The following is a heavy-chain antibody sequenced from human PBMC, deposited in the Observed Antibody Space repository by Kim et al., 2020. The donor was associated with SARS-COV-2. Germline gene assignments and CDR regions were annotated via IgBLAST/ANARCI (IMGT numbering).Heavy chain of an antibody. V-gene: IGHV3-33*01. CDR2: IWYDGSNK. CDR3: ARDRPAWYYYGSGSYYKPPSDY. Sequence: GGSLRLSCAASGFTFSSYGMHWVRQAPGKGLEWVAVIWYDGSNKYYADSVKGRFTISRDNSKNTLYLQMNSLRAEDTAVYYCARDRPAWYYYGSGSYYKPPSDYWGQGTLVTVSS. CDR1: GFTFSSYG. J-gene: IGHJ4*02. D-gene: IGHD3-10*01.